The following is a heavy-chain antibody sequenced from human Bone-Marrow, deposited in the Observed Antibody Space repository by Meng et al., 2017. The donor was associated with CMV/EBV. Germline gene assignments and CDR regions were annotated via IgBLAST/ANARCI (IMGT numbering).Heavy chain of an antibody. CDR2: IGGSGSTI. J-gene: IGHJ4*02. CDR3: ARDLISMEWAFDY. V-gene: IGHV3-48*03. D-gene: IGHD3-3*01. CDR1: GFTFSNYE. Sequence: GESLKISCAASGFTFSNYEMNWVRQAPGKGLEWVSYIGGSGSTIYYAESVKGRFTISRDNAKNSLYLQMNSLRAEDTAVYYCARDLISMEWAFDYWGQGTLVTVSS.